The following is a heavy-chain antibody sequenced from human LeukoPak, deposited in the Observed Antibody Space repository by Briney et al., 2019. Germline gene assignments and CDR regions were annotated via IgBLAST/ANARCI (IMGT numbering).Heavy chain of an antibody. V-gene: IGHV5-51*01. CDR3: ARHGLYYYDSSGYYLSHAFDI. J-gene: IGHJ3*02. D-gene: IGHD3-22*01. Sequence: GESLKISCKGSGYSFTNYWIGWVRQMPGKGLEWMGIIYPGDSDTRYSPSFQGQVTISADKFISTAYLQWSSLKASDTAMYYCARHGLYYYDSSGYYLSHAFDIWGQGTMVTVSS. CDR2: IYPGDSDT. CDR1: GYSFTNYW.